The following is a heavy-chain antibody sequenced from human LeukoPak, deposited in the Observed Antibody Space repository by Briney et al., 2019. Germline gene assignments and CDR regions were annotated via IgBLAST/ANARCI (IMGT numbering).Heavy chain of an antibody. V-gene: IGHV3-23*01. J-gene: IGHJ5*01. D-gene: IGHD6-19*01. Sequence: PGGSLRLSCSASGFAFSVYAMSWLRQPPGKGLEWVSTINANSGTTSYAASVRGRFTISRDNSKNTLYLQVNTLRADDTATYYCAKPISGGLAVTADWFHPWGQGTLVTVSS. CDR2: INANSGTT. CDR1: GFAFSVYA. CDR3: AKPISGGLAVTADWFHP.